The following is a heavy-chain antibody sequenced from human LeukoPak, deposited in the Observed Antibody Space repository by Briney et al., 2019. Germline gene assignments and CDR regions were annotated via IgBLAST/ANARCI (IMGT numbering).Heavy chain of an antibody. CDR1: GGSISSSSYY. CDR2: IFYSGST. V-gene: IGHV4-39*01. Sequence: PSETLSLTFTVSGGSISSSSYYWGWIRQPPGKGLEWLGSIFYSGSTYYNPSLKSGVTISEDTSKNQFSLKRSSVTAAYTAVYYCARQKGYSSGWYFDYWGQGTLVTVS. CDR3: ARQKGYSSGWYFDY. D-gene: IGHD6-19*01. J-gene: IGHJ4*02.